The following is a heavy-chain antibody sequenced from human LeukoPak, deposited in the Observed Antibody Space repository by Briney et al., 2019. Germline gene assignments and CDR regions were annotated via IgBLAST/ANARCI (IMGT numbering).Heavy chain of an antibody. J-gene: IGHJ4*02. V-gene: IGHV3-33*01. D-gene: IGHD3-22*01. CDR3: ARVFYDSSGYYSPRFDY. Sequence: GRSLRLSCAASGFTFSSYGMHWVRQAPGKGLEWMAVIWYDGSNKYYADSVKGRFTISRDNSKNTLYLQMNSLRAEDTAVYYCARVFYDSSGYYSPRFDYWGQGTLVTVSS. CDR1: GFTFSSYG. CDR2: IWYDGSNK.